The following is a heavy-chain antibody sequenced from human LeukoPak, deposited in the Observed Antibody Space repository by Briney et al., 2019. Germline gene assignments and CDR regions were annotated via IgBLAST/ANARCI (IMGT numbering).Heavy chain of an antibody. D-gene: IGHD5-18*01. Sequence: GASVKVSCKASGYTFTSNYIHWVRQAPGQGLEWMGMIYPRDGSTSYAQKFQGRVTVTRDTSTSTVHMELSSLRSEDTAVYYCARAARGYSYGYVGEAFDIWGQGTMVTVSS. CDR3: ARAARGYSYGYVGEAFDI. CDR2: IYPRDGST. V-gene: IGHV1-46*01. J-gene: IGHJ3*02. CDR1: GYTFTSNY.